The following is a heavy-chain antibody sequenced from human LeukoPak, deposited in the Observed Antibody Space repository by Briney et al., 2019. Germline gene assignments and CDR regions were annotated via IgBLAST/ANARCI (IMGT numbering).Heavy chain of an antibody. V-gene: IGHV4-59*01. CDR2: IYYSGST. Sequence: SETLSLTCTVSGGSISSYYWSWIRQPPGKGLEWIGYIYYSGSTNYNPSLKSRVTISVDTSKNQFSLKLSSVTAADTAVYYCARTITMVRGVILPDWFDLWGQGTLVTVSS. D-gene: IGHD3-10*01. CDR3: ARTITMVRGVILPDWFDL. J-gene: IGHJ5*02. CDR1: GGSISSYY.